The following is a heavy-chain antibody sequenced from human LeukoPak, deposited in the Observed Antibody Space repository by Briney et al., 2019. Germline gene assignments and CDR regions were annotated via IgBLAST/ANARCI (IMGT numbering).Heavy chain of an antibody. CDR1: GFTFSAYW. V-gene: IGHV3-7*01. CDR3: ARDGGVAGLFDY. D-gene: IGHD6-19*01. Sequence: GSLRLSCAASGFTFSAYWTSWVRQAPGKGLEWVANIDQGGSEKYYVDSVKGRFTISRDNSKNSLYLQMNSLRAEDTAVYYCARDGGVAGLFDYWGQGTLVTVSS. CDR2: IDQGGSEK. J-gene: IGHJ4*02.